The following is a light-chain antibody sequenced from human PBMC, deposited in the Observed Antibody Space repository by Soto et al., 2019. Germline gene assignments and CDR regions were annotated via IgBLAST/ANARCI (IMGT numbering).Light chain of an antibody. Sequence: QSVLTQSSSASASLGSSVKLTCSLSSGHSSYIIAWHQQQPGKAPRYLMKLEGSGGYNKGSGVPDRFSGSSSGADRYLTISSLQSEDEADYYCETWDSNTRVFGGGTKLTVL. J-gene: IGLJ3*02. CDR3: ETWDSNTRV. CDR2: LEGSGGY. CDR1: SGHSSYI. V-gene: IGLV4-60*03.